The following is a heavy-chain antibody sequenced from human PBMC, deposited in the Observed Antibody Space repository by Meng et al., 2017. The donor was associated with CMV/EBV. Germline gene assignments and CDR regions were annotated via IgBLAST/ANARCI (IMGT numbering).Heavy chain of an antibody. D-gene: IGHD3-22*01. J-gene: IGHJ4*02. CDR1: GGSFSGNY. V-gene: IGHV4-34*01. CDR3: ARVCDSGWDY. CDR2: INHSGST. Sequence: QVQLQQVGAGLLKPSDTPSLPCAVYGGSFSGNYWSWIRQPPGKGLEWIGEINHSGSTNYNPSLKSRDTISVDTSKNQFSLKLGSVTAADTAVYYCARVCDSGWDYWGQGTLVTVSS.